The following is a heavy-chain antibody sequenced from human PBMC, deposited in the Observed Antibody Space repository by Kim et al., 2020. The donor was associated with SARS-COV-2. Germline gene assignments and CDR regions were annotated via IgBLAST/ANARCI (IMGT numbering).Heavy chain of an antibody. CDR1: GYTFTSYY. CDR2: INPSGGST. J-gene: IGHJ4*02. V-gene: IGHV1-46*01. CDR3: ARGGSTSPRRVGFGDY. Sequence: ASVKVSCKASGYTFTSYYMHWVRQAPGQGLEWMGIINPSGGSTSYAQKFQGRVTMTRDTSTSTVYMELSSLRSEDTAVYYCARGGSTSPRRVGFGDYWGQGTLVTVSS. D-gene: IGHD2-2*01.